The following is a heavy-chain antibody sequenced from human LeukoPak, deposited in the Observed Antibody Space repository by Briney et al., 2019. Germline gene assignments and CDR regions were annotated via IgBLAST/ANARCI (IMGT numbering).Heavy chain of an antibody. CDR3: ERGDGYNPGYFEY. J-gene: IGHJ4*02. CDR1: GGSIATYY. CDR2: IYYGGT. Sequence: SETLSLTCTVSGGSIATYYWSWIRQSPGKGLEWIAYIYYGGTNYNPSLKSRVTISVDTSKNQFSLNLRSAAAADTGVYYCERGDGYNPGYFEYWGQGTLVTVSS. D-gene: IGHD5-24*01. V-gene: IGHV4-59*01.